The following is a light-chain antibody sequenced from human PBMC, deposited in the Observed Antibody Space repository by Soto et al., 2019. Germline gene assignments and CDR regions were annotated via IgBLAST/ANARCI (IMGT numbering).Light chain of an antibody. Sequence: EIVLTQSPGTLSLSPGERATLSCRASQSVSSSYLAWYQQKPGQSPRLLIFAASSRATGTPDRFSGSGSGTDFTLTISRLEPEDFAVYYCQQYDTSPRTFGQGTTVEIK. V-gene: IGKV3-20*01. CDR1: QSVSSSY. J-gene: IGKJ1*01. CDR3: QQYDTSPRT. CDR2: AAS.